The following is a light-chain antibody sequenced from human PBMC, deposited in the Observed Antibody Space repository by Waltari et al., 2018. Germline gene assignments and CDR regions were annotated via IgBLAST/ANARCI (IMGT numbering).Light chain of an antibody. Sequence: SYVLPQAPSVSVAPGQTARITCGGNNIGSKSVHWYQQKPGQAPVLVIYNDSDRPSGIPERFSGSNSGNTATLTISRVEGGDEADYYCQVWDTSSDHVVFGGGTKLTVL. CDR2: NDS. V-gene: IGLV3-21*04. CDR3: QVWDTSSDHVV. J-gene: IGLJ2*01. CDR1: NIGSKS.